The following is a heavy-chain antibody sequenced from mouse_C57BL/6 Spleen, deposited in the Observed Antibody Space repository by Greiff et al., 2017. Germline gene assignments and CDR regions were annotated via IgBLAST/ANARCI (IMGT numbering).Heavy chain of an antibody. Sequence: VQLQQSGAELVKPGASVKMSCKASGYTFTSYWITWVKQRPGQGLEWIGDIYPGSGSTNYNEKFKSKATLTVDTSSSTAYMQLSSLTSEDSAVYYCAREGTGSPYWYFDVWGTGTTVTVSS. J-gene: IGHJ1*03. CDR3: AREGTGSPYWYFDV. V-gene: IGHV1-55*01. CDR1: GYTFTSYW. CDR2: IYPGSGST. D-gene: IGHD4-1*01.